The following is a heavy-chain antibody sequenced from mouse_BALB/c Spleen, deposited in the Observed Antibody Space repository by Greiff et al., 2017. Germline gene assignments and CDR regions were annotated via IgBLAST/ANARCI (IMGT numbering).Heavy chain of an antibody. CDR1: GFNIKDTY. D-gene: IGHD2-1*01. V-gene: IGHV14-3*02. CDR2: IDPANGNT. J-gene: IGHJ4*01. CDR3: ARGYYGPNYYAMDY. Sequence: VQLQQSGAELVKPGASVKLSCTASGFNIKDTYMHWVKQRPEQGLEWIGRIDPANGNTKYDPKFQGKATITADTSSNTAYLQLSSLTSEDTAVYYCARGYYGPNYYAMDYWGQGTSVTVS.